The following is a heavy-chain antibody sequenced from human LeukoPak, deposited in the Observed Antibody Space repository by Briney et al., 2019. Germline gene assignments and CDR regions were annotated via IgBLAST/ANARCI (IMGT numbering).Heavy chain of an antibody. D-gene: IGHD2-2*03. J-gene: IGHJ4*02. CDR1: GGSISSYY. Sequence: SETLSLTCTVSGGSISSYYWSWIRQPPGKGLEWIGYIYYSGSTNYNPSLKSRVTISVDTSKNQFSLKLSSVTAADTAVYYCAREEDNSGYSHLDKWGQGTLVTVSS. CDR3: AREEDNSGYSHLDK. V-gene: IGHV4-59*12. CDR2: IYYSGST.